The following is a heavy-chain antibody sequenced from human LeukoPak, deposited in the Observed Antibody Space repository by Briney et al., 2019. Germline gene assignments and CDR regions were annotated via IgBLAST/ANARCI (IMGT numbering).Heavy chain of an antibody. CDR3: ARQPYCGGDCYSPYYGMDV. CDR2: IIPIFGTA. CDR1: GGTFSSYA. V-gene: IGHV1-69*13. J-gene: IGHJ6*02. Sequence: SVKVSCKASGGTFSSYAISWVRQAPGQGLEWMGGIIPIFGTANYAQKFQGGVTITADESTSTAYMELSSLRSEDTAVYYCARQPYCGGDCYSPYYGMDVWGQGTTVTVSS. D-gene: IGHD2-21*02.